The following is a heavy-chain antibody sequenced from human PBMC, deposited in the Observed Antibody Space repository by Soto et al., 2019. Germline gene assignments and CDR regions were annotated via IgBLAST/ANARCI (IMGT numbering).Heavy chain of an antibody. CDR3: ARVKISLVRGLDS. Sequence: QVHLVQSGAEVTKPGASVKVSCKASEDTFANYYLHWLRQAPGQGLVWLGVINPSSDSKTYAQKFQGRVTMASDTSARTVTMELSSLRSEDTAIYFCARVKISLVRGLDSWGQGTLVIVSS. V-gene: IGHV1-46*03. D-gene: IGHD3-10*01. CDR1: EDTFANYY. J-gene: IGHJ4*02. CDR2: INPSSDSK.